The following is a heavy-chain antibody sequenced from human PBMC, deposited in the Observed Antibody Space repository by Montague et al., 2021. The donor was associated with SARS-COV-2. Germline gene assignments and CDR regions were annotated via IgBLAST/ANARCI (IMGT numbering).Heavy chain of an antibody. CDR1: GGFINDNYR. CDR3: AAYSVGLGGRDY. V-gene: IGHV4-4*07. Sequence: SETLSLTCTVTGGFINDNYRWSWMRQSPGKGLEWIGLNGDSDFSPPLWGRVTISANPYRNQFSLTLTSVAAADTADYHCAAYSVGLGGRDYWGQGTLVTVSS. D-gene: IGHD3-16*01. CDR2: NGDS. J-gene: IGHJ4*02.